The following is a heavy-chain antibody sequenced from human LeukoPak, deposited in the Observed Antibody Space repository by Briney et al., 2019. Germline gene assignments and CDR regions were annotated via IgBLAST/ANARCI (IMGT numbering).Heavy chain of an antibody. CDR3: ARGGSSRYYDSSGYYYFTS. CDR2: SNPNSGGT. CDR1: VYTFTGYY. V-gene: IGHV1-2*02. J-gene: IGHJ3*01. Sequence: ASVKVSCKASVYTFTGYYMHGVRQAPGQGLEWMGWSNPNSGGTNYAQKFQGRVTMTRDTSISTAYMELSRLRSDDTDVYYCARGGSSRYYDSSGYYYFTSWGQGTMVTASS. D-gene: IGHD3-22*01.